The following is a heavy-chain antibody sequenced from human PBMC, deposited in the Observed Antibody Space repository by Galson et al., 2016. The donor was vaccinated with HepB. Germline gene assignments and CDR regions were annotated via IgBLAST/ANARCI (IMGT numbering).Heavy chain of an antibody. CDR1: GFTFSRYW. D-gene: IGHD3-22*01. J-gene: IGHJ4*02. V-gene: IGHV3-7*01. CDR2: IQHDGTKQ. Sequence: SLRLSCAASGFTFSRYWMNWVRQAPGKGLEWVATIQHDGTKQYYVDSVKGRFAISRDNAKNSLYLQMSSLRADDTAVYFCARAGVAYETSGYFYGQLDYWGQGTLVIVSS. CDR3: ARAGVAYETSGYFYGQLDY.